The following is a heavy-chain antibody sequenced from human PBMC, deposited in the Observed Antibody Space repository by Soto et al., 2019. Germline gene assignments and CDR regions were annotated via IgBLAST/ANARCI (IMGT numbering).Heavy chain of an antibody. CDR2: ISSAGST. V-gene: IGHV3-66*01. CDR1: GFSFNDAW. Sequence: GALRLSCAACGFSFNDAWMSSVRQAPGKGLEWVSIISSAGSTYHADSVKGRFTISRDNSKNTLYLQMNSLRVEDTAVYYCARDSSSEGMDVWGQGTTVTVSS. J-gene: IGHJ6*02. CDR3: ARDSSSEGMDV. D-gene: IGHD6-6*01.